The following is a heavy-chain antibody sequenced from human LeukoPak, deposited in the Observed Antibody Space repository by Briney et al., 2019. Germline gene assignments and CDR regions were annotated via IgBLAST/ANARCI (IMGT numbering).Heavy chain of an antibody. Sequence: GASVKVSCKASGYTFTSYGISWVRQVPGQGLEWMGWISAYNGNTNYAQKLQGRVTMTTDTSTSTAYMELRSLRSDDTAVYYCARDLYDYVWGSYRPRPFDYWGQGTLVTVSS. D-gene: IGHD3-16*02. CDR2: ISAYNGNT. V-gene: IGHV1-18*01. CDR1: GYTFTSYG. CDR3: ARDLYDYVWGSYRPRPFDY. J-gene: IGHJ4*02.